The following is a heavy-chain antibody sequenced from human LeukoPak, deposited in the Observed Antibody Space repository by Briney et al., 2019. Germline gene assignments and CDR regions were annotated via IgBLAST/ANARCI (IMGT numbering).Heavy chain of an antibody. CDR1: GFTFSSYW. J-gene: IGHJ4*02. Sequence: GGSLRLSCAASGFTFSSYWMHWVRQAPGKGLVWVSRINSDGSSTSYADSVKGRFTISRDNAKNTLYLQMNSLRAEDTAVYYCAKDRSDYGNYALGVLDYWGQGTLVTVSS. D-gene: IGHD4-11*01. CDR3: AKDRSDYGNYALGVLDY. CDR2: INSDGSST. V-gene: IGHV3-74*01.